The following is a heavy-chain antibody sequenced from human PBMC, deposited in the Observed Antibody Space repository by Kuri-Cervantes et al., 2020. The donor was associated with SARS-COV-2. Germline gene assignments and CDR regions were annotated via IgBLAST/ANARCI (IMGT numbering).Heavy chain of an antibody. CDR1: GGSISSYY. CDR3: ASLQRGSSKYYYYYYMDV. V-gene: IGHV4-59*05. Sequence: SETLSLTCTVSGGSISSYYWSWIRQPPGKGLEWIGSIYYSGSTYYNPSLKSRVTISVDTSKNQFPLKLSSVTAADTAVYYCASLQRGSSKYYYYYYMDVWGKGTTVTVSS. D-gene: IGHD6-6*01. CDR2: IYYSGST. J-gene: IGHJ6*03.